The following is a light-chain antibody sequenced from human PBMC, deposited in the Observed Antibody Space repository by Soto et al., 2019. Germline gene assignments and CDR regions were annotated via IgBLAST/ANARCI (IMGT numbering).Light chain of an antibody. Sequence: IQMTQSPSSLSASVGDRVTITCRASRGIATYLAWYQQKPGGVPNRLIHSPSPLRSPVPSLFSAGGSGTTFTLTIRYLLPEDVATYYCQYYNRAPRTCGGGTKVE. CDR2: SPS. CDR3: QYYNRAPRT. V-gene: IGKV1-27*01. J-gene: IGKJ4*01. CDR1: RGIATY.